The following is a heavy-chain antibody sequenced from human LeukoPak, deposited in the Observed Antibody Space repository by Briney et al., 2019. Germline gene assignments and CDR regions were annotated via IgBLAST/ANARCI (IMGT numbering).Heavy chain of an antibody. CDR1: GFTFGDYA. CDR3: AKDTVTVTQPRFNYYGMDV. V-gene: IGHV3-9*01. CDR2: ISWNSGSI. D-gene: IGHD4-4*01. J-gene: IGHJ6*02. Sequence: GGSLRLSCAASGFTFGDYAMHWVRQAPGKGLEWVSGISWNSGSIGYADSVKGRFTISRDNAKNSLYLQMNSLRAEDTALYYCAKDTVTVTQPRFNYYGMDVWGQGTTVTVSS.